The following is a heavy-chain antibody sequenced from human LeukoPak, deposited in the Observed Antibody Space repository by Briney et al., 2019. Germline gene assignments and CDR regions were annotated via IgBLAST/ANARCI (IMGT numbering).Heavy chain of an antibody. D-gene: IGHD2-2*02. CDR1: GGSISSGGYY. Sequence: SQTLSLTCTVSGGSISSGGYYWSWIRQHPGKGLEWIGHIYYSGSTYYDPSLKSRVTISVDTSKNQFSLKLSSVTAADTAVYYCARGGQLLYDWFDPWGQGTLDTVSS. CDR3: ARGGQLLYDWFDP. V-gene: IGHV4-31*03. CDR2: IYYSGST. J-gene: IGHJ5*02.